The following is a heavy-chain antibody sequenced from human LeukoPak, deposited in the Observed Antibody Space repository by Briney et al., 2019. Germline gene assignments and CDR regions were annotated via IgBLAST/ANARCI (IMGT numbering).Heavy chain of an antibody. CDR3: ATSVVPAAMVMGFDY. D-gene: IGHD2-2*01. CDR1: GDSISGFF. V-gene: IGHV4-59*06. J-gene: IGHJ4*02. CDR2: IYYSGST. Sequence: PSETLSLTCNVSGDSISGFFFSWIRLPPGKGLEWIGYIYYSGSTYYNPSLKSRVTISVDTSKNQFSLKLSSVTAADTAVYYCATSVVPAAMVMGFDYWGQGTLVTVSS.